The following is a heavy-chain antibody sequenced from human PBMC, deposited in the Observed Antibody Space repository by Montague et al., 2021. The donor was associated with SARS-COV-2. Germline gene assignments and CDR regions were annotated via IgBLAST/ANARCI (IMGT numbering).Heavy chain of an antibody. CDR3: ARGGGYYNYGLDV. D-gene: IGHD3-22*01. V-gene: IGHV4-59*01. Sequence: SETLSLTCTVSGGSISNYYWSWIRQPPGRGLEWIGYIYYSGSTDYSPSLKSRVTISLDTSKNQFSLKVTSVPAADTAVYYCARGGGYYNYGLDVWGPGTTGTVSS. J-gene: IGHJ6*02. CDR1: GGSISNYY. CDR2: IYYSGST.